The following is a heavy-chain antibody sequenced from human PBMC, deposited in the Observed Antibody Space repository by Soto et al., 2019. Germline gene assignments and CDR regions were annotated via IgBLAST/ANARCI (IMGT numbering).Heavy chain of an antibody. Sequence: QVQLQESGPGLVKPSETLSLTCTVSGGSISSYYWSWIRQPPGKGLEWIGYIYYSGSTNYNPSLKSRLTIAVDTSKNQFSLQLSYVTAADTAVYYCARARIWFGESDYYGMDVWGQGTTVTVSS. CDR2: IYYSGST. CDR3: ARARIWFGESDYYGMDV. J-gene: IGHJ6*02. D-gene: IGHD3-10*01. CDR1: GGSISSYY. V-gene: IGHV4-59*01.